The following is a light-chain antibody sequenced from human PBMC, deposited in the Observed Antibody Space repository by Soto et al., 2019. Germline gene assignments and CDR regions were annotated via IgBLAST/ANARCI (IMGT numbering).Light chain of an antibody. Sequence: EIVLTQSPATLSLSPGERVTLSCRASQSISTSLAWYQQRPGHAPRLPIYDTSNRATGIPARFSGSGSGTDFTLTISSLEPEDFAVYYCHQRYSWPPTFGGGTKVDI. CDR3: HQRYSWPPT. J-gene: IGKJ4*01. CDR1: QSISTS. V-gene: IGKV3-11*01. CDR2: DTS.